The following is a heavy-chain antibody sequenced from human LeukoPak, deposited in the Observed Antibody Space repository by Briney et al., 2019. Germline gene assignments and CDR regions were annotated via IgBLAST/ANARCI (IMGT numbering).Heavy chain of an antibody. CDR1: S. V-gene: IGHV1-24*01. CDR2: FDPGDGET. D-gene: IGHD3-10*01. CDR3: ATVYYYGSGSYYNVRGTYYFDY. Sequence: SMHWVRQAPGKGLEWMGGFDPGDGETIYAQKFQGRVTMTEDTSTDTAYMELSSLRSEDTAVYYCATVYYYGSGSYYNVRGTYYFDYWGQGTLVTVSS. J-gene: IGHJ4*02.